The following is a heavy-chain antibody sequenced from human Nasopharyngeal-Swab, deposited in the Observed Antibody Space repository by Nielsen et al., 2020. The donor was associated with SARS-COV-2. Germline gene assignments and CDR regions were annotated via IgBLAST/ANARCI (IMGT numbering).Heavy chain of an antibody. CDR1: GGSIRDNNYY. D-gene: IGHD3-22*01. J-gene: IGHJ4*01. V-gene: IGHV4-39*01. CDR3: ARHSRVTTVVVVTLFGF. Sequence: SETLSLTCSVSGGSIRDNNYYWSWIRQPPGKGLEWIGSMSYSGVTFYNPSLRNRVTLSVDTSKNLLSLKLDSVTAADTALYYCARHSRVTTVVVVTLFGFLGQGIQVTGSS. CDR2: MSYSGVT.